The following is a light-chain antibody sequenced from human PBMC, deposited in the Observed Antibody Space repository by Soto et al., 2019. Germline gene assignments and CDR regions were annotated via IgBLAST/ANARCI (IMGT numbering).Light chain of an antibody. Sequence: QSALTQPRSVSGSPGQSVTISCTGTSSDVGGYDYVSWFQQHPGKAPKLTIYDVSKRPSGVPDRFSGSKSGNTASLTISGLQAEDEADYYWSSYAGGYTWVFGGGTKVTVL. CDR3: SSYAGGYTWV. V-gene: IGLV2-11*01. CDR1: SSDVGGYDY. J-gene: IGLJ3*02. CDR2: DVS.